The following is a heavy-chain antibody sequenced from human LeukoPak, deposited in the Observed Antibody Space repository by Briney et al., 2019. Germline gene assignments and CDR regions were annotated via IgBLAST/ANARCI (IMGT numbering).Heavy chain of an antibody. J-gene: IGHJ4*02. V-gene: IGHV4-39*01. D-gene: IGHD3-10*01. CDR3: ARPDPSYYYGSGDGTFDY. Sequence: TSETLSLTCTVSGGSISSYYWGWIRQPPGKGLEWIGSIYYSGSTYYNPSLKSRVTISVDTSKNQFSLKLSSVTAADTAVYYCARPDPSYYYGSGDGTFDYWGQGTLVTVSS. CDR2: IYYSGST. CDR1: GGSISSYY.